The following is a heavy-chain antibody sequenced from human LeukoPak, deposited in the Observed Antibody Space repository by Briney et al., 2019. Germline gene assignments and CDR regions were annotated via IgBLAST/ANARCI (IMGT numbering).Heavy chain of an antibody. D-gene: IGHD5-18*01. CDR1: GFTVSSNY. Sequence: GGSLRLSCAASGFTVSSNYMSWVRQAPGKGLEWVSVIYSGGSTYYADSVKGRFTISRDNSKNTLYLQMNSLRAEDTAVYYCARDATAMALTDYYYMDVWGKGTTVTVSS. CDR3: ARDATAMALTDYYYMDV. J-gene: IGHJ6*03. V-gene: IGHV3-53*01. CDR2: IYSGGST.